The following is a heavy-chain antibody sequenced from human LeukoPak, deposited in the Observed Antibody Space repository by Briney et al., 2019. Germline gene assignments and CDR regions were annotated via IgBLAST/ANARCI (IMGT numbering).Heavy chain of an antibody. CDR3: ARDPPHDSSGSEHFDY. D-gene: IGHD3-22*01. Sequence: PGGSLRLSCAASGFTFSDYYMNWVRQAPGKGLEWVSSISSSSSYIYYADSVKGRFTISRDNAKNSLYLQMNSLRAEDTAVYYCARDPPHDSSGSEHFDYWGQGTLVTVSS. CDR1: GFTFSDYY. J-gene: IGHJ4*02. CDR2: ISSSSSYI. V-gene: IGHV3-21*01.